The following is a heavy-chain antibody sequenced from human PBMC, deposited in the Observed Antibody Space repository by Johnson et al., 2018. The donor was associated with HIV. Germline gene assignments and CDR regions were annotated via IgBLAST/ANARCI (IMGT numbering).Heavy chain of an antibody. D-gene: IGHD3-10*01. V-gene: IGHV3-74*02. J-gene: IGHJ3*02. CDR3: ARGALGSFDI. CDR2: IKTDGSNT. CDR1: GFTFSSYW. Sequence: VQLVESGGGSVQPGWSLRLSCAASGFTFSSYWMHWVRQAPGKGLMWVSNIKTDGSNTNYADSVKGRFTISRDNAKNTVYLQMDSLRDEDMAVYYCARGALGSFDIWGHGTMVTVSS.